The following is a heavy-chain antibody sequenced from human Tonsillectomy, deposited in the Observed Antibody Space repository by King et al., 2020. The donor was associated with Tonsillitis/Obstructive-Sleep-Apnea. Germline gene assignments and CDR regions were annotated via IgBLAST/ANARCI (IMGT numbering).Heavy chain of an antibody. CDR1: RFTFSSYW. CDR2: INSDGSNT. J-gene: IGHJ4*02. D-gene: IGHD6-19*01. Sequence: VQLVESGGGLVQPGGSLRLSCGASRFTFSSYWMHWVRQVPGKGLEWVSRINSDGSNTGYEDSVKGRFTISRDNAENTLYLQMNSLRAEDTAVYYCARGSSDWYGIDYWGQGTLVTVSS. CDR3: ARGSSDWYGIDY. V-gene: IGHV3-74*01.